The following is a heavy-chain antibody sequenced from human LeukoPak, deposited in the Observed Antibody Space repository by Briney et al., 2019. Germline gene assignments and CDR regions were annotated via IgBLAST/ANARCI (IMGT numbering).Heavy chain of an antibody. CDR2: LTYDGSDK. J-gene: IGHJ5*02. V-gene: IGHV3-30-3*01. CDR1: GFTFRNYA. CDR3: AVWVDTAMVHNWFDP. D-gene: IGHD5-18*01. Sequence: GGSLRLSCVASGFTFRNYAMHWVRQAPGKGLEWVATLTYDGSDKDYADSVKGRFTISRDNSKNTLYLQMNGLRAEDTAVYYCAVWVDTAMVHNWFDPWGRGTLVTVSS.